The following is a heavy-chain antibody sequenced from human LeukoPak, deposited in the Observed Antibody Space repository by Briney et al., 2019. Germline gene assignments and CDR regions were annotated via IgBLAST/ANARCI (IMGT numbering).Heavy chain of an antibody. CDR2: IYYSGST. V-gene: IGHV4-59*01. CDR1: GFSISSYY. CDR3: AREGWPDDAFDI. D-gene: IGHD2-15*01. Sequence: SETLSLTCTVSGFSISSYYWSWLRQPPGKGLEWIGYIYYSGSTNYKPSLKSRVTISVDTSKNQFSLKLSSVTAADTAVYYWAREGWPDDAFDIWGQGTMVTVSS. J-gene: IGHJ3*02.